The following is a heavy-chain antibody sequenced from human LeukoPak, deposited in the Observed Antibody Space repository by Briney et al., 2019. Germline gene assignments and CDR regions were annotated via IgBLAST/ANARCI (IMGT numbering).Heavy chain of an antibody. V-gene: IGHV3-7*05. Sequence: GGSLRLSCAASGLIFSNYWMSWVRQAPRKRLEWVANIKQDGSEKYSVDSVKGRFTISRDNAENSIYLQMNSLRAEDTAVYYCARERRHYYDNSSFTDYWGQGTLVTVSS. J-gene: IGHJ4*02. CDR2: IKQDGSEK. CDR3: ARERRHYYDNSSFTDY. CDR1: GLIFSNYW. D-gene: IGHD3-22*01.